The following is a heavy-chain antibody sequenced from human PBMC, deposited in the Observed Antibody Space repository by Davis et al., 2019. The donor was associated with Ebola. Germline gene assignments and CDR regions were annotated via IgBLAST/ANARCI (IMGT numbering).Heavy chain of an antibody. CDR1: GFTFSTYN. CDR3: VPGTWI. CDR2: ISPSASRM. D-gene: IGHD5-18*01. Sequence: GESLKISCATSGFTFSTYNMNWVRQTPEKGLEWVSYISPSASRMFYAESVKGRFTISRDDAKNSLFLQMNSLRVEDTAVYYCVPGTWIRGQGRLVTVSS. J-gene: IGHJ4*02. V-gene: IGHV3-48*04.